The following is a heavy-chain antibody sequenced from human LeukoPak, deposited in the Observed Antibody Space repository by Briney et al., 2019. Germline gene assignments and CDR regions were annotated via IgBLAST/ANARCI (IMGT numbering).Heavy chain of an antibody. CDR3: ARLGFCSSTSCYSDY. D-gene: IGHD2-2*01. Sequence: GGSLRLSCAASGFTFSSYSMNWVRQAPGKGLEWVSSISSSSSYIYYADSVKGRFTISRDNAKNSLYLQMNSLRAEDTAVYYCARLGFCSSTSCYSDYWGQGTLVTVSS. CDR1: GFTFSSYS. J-gene: IGHJ4*02. CDR2: ISSSSSYI. V-gene: IGHV3-21*04.